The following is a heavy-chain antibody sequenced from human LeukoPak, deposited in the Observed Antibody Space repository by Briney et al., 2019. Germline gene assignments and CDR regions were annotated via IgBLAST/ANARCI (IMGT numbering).Heavy chain of an antibody. J-gene: IGHJ3*02. D-gene: IGHD3-10*01. Sequence: GGSLRLSCAASGFTFSNYGMNWVRQAPGKGLEWVSFTDTSGNYIYYGDSVKGRFTISRDNAKNLVFLQMNGLRGEETAVYYCARGRSITLLRGVAMSDGFDIGGQGAMVAVSA. CDR3: ARGRSITLLRGVAMSDGFDI. CDR2: TDTSGNYI. CDR1: GFTFSNYG. V-gene: IGHV3-21*01.